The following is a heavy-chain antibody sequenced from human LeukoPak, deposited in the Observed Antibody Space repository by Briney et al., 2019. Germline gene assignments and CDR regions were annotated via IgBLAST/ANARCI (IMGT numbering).Heavy chain of an antibody. V-gene: IGHV4-4*02. D-gene: IGHD3-22*01. J-gene: IGHJ4*02. CDR3: ARDRYYDSNGYPNPFDY. Sequence: PSGTLSLTCAVSGGSISSNKWWSWVRQTPGTGLEWIGEIFYRGSTNYNLSLKSRVTISVDTSKNHFSLKLSSVTAADTAVYYCARDRYYDSNGYPNPFDYWGQGTLVTVSS. CDR2: IFYRGST. CDR1: GGSISSNKW.